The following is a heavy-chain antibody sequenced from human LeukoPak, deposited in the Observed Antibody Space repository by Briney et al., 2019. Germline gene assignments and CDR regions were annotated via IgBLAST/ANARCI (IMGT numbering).Heavy chain of an antibody. J-gene: IGHJ4*01. CDR1: SGSFSSSSYF. D-gene: IGHD1-1*01. V-gene: IGHV4-39*01. CDR2: INYSGTT. CDR3: ARLRGGVQLWGD. Sequence: PSETLPLTCTVSSGSFSSSSYFCGWIRQPPGMGLEWIATINYSGTTYYNPSLKSRVTTSVDTSRNQFSLKLKSVTATDTAVYYCARLRGGVQLWGDWGQGALVTVSS.